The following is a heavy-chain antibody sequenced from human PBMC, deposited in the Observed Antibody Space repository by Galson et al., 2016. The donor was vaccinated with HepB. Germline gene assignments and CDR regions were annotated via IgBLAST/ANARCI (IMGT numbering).Heavy chain of an antibody. D-gene: IGHD3-10*01. Sequence: SLRLSCAASGLSFKKYGFSWVRQAPGKGLQWVAAISDSDSRTFYADSVQGRFTVSRDDSKNTLDLHMSSLRVEDTAMYYCAKYHAGVTGRCDNWGQGTLVTVSS. CDR3: AKYHAGVTGRCDN. V-gene: IGHV3-23*01. J-gene: IGHJ4*02. CDR1: GLSFKKYG. CDR2: ISDSDSRT.